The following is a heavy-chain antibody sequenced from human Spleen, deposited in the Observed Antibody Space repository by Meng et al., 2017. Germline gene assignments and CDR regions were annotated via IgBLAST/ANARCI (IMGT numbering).Heavy chain of an antibody. D-gene: IGHD6-13*01. CDR1: GGTFSSNA. Sequence: VPLGDEVKNPGASVRCPCKASGGTFSSNAISGVRKAPGQGVELMGGIIPIFGTANYAQKFQGRVTITADESTSTAYMELSSLRSEDTAVYYCARGGQLVRFDYWGQGTLVPSPQ. J-gene: IGHJ4*02. CDR2: IIPIFGTA. CDR3: ARGGQLVRFDY. V-gene: IGHV1-69*13.